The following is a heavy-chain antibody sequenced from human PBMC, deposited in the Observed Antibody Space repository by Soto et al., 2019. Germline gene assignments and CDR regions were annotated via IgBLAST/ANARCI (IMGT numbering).Heavy chain of an antibody. Sequence: XETLSLTCTLSGCSISSSSYYWGWLRQPPGKGLEWIGSIYYSGSTYYNPSLKSRVTISVDTSKNQFSLKLSSVTAADTAVYYCARRSDVVVTEAEYFQPWGQGTLVTVSS. J-gene: IGHJ1*01. CDR2: IYYSGST. V-gene: IGHV4-39*01. CDR1: GCSISSSSYY. D-gene: IGHD2-21*02. CDR3: ARRSDVVVTEAEYFQP.